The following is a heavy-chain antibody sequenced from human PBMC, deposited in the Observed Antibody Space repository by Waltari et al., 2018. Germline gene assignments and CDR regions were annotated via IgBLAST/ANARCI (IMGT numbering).Heavy chain of an antibody. Sequence: QVQLVESGGGVVQPGRSLRLSCAASGFTFSSYGMHWVRQAPGKGLEWVAVISYDGSNKYYADSVKGRFTISRDNSKNTLYLQMNSLRAEDTAVYYCAKDREVVVITVSDYWGQGTLVTVSS. CDR2: ISYDGSNK. V-gene: IGHV3-30*18. J-gene: IGHJ4*02. CDR3: AKDREVVVITVSDY. D-gene: IGHD3-22*01. CDR1: GFTFSSYG.